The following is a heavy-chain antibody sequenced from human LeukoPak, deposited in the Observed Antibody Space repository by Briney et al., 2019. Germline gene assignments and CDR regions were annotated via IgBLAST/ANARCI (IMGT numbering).Heavy chain of an antibody. D-gene: IGHD5-24*01. CDR1: GYTFTSYY. CDR2: INPSGGGST. CDR3: ARGRDGYNWISAFDI. Sequence: GASVKVSCKASGYTFTSYYMHWVRQAPGQGLEWMGIINPSGGGSTSYAQKFQGRVTMTRDTSTSTVYMELSSLRSEDTAVYYCARGRDGYNWISAFDIWGQGTMVTVSS. J-gene: IGHJ3*02. V-gene: IGHV1-46*01.